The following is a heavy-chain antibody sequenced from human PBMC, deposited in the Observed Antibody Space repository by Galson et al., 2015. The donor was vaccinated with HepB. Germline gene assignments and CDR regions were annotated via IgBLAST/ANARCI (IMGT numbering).Heavy chain of an antibody. Sequence: SLRLSCAASGFTFDDYGMSWVRQAPGKGLEWVSGINWNGGSTGYADSVKGRFTISRDNAKNSLYLQMNSLRAEDTALYHCARDSFFLHLFLTYSSGWYGGTYGMDVWGQGTTVTVSS. J-gene: IGHJ6*02. D-gene: IGHD6-19*01. CDR3: ARDSFFLHLFLTYSSGWYGGTYGMDV. V-gene: IGHV3-20*01. CDR2: INWNGGST. CDR1: GFTFDDYG.